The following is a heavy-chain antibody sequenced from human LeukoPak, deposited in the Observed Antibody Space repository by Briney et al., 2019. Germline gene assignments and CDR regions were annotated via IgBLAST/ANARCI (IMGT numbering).Heavy chain of an antibody. V-gene: IGHV1-69*05. CDR3: ARDRSSDYYDSSGYFDY. D-gene: IGHD3-22*01. CDR2: IIPIFGTA. CDR1: GGTFSSYA. Sequence: ASVKVSCKASGGTFSSYAISWVRQAPGQGLEWMGGIIPIFGTANYAQKFQGRVTITTDESTSTAYIELSSLRSEDTAVYYCARDRSSDYYDSSGYFDYWGQGTLVTVSS. J-gene: IGHJ4*02.